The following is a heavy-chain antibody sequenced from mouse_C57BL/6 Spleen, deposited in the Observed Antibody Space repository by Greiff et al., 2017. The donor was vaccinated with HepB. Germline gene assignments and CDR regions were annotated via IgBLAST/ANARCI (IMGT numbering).Heavy chain of an antibody. Sequence: VQLQQSGPELVKPGASVKISCKASGYSFTGYYMHWVKQSSEKSLEWIGEINPSTGGTSYNQKFKGKATLTVDKSSSTAYMQLKSLTSEDSAVYYCAREDYYDYDGYFDVWGTGTTVTVSP. J-gene: IGHJ1*03. CDR1: GYSFTGYY. D-gene: IGHD2-4*01. CDR2: INPSTGGT. CDR3: AREDYYDYDGYFDV. V-gene: IGHV1-43*01.